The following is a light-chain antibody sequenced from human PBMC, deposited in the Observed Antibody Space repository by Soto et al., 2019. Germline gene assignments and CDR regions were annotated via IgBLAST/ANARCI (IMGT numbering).Light chain of an antibody. Sequence: DIQMTQSPSSLSPSVGDRVTITCRASRSISDWLAWYQQKPGKAPELLIFDASNLKSGVSSRFSGSGSGTEFTLTISRLQPDDVATYYCQHYNSYSEAFGQGTKVDIK. V-gene: IGKV1-5*01. CDR2: DAS. CDR3: QHYNSYSEA. J-gene: IGKJ1*01. CDR1: RSISDW.